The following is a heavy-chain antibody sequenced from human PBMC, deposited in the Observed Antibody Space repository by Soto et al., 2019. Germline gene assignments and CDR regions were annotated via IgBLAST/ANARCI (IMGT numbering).Heavy chain of an antibody. CDR3: ARDETPGSPTYY. CDR1: GFTFSSYA. Sequence: GGSLRLSCAASGFTFSSYAMHWVRQAPGKGLEWVAVISYDGSNKYYADSVKGRFTISRDNSKNTLYLQMNSLRAEDTAVYYCARDETPGSPTYYWGQGTLVPVSS. J-gene: IGHJ4*02. D-gene: IGHD1-26*01. V-gene: IGHV3-30-3*01. CDR2: ISYDGSNK.